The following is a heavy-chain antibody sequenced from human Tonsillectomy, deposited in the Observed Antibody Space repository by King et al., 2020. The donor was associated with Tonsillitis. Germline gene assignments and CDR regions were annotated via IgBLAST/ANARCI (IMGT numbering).Heavy chain of an antibody. V-gene: IGHV3-49*04. J-gene: IGHJ4*02. D-gene: IGHD3-16*01. CDR3: TRAVGASYASGRYRSPCGY. Sequence: VQLVESGGGLVQPGRSLRLSCTASGFTFGDYTMSWVRQAPGKGLEWVGFIKTRPYGGTTAYAASVKGRFTISRDDSKSIAYLQMDSLKSDDTAVYYCTRAVGASYASGRYRSPCGYWGQGTLVTVSS. CDR2: IKTRPYGGTT. CDR1: GFTFGDYT.